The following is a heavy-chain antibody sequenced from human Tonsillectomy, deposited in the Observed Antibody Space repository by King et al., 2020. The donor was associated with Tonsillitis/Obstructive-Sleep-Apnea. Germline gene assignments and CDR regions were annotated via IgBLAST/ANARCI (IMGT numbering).Heavy chain of an antibody. V-gene: IGHV3-30*01. CDR2: ISYDGSNK. CDR1: GFTFSSYA. CDR3: AGDGGDYVWGSYRDMDV. Sequence: VQLVESGGGVVQPGRSLRLSCAASGFTFSSYAMHWVRQAPGKGLEWVAVISYDGSNKYYADSVKGRFTISRDNSKNTLYLQMNSLRAEDTAVYYCAGDGGDYVWGSYRDMDVWGKGTTLTVSS. D-gene: IGHD3-16*02. J-gene: IGHJ6*03.